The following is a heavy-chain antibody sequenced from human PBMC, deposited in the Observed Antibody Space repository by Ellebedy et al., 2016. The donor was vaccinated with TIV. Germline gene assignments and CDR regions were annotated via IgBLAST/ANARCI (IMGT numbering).Heavy chain of an antibody. CDR1: GYTFTRYG. V-gene: IGHV1-18*01. D-gene: IGHD6-13*01. CDR3: ARDRTTAAAGHFYYYMDV. Sequence: ASVKVSCKASGYTFTRYGINWVRQAPGQGLEWMGWISAYNGNTNYAQKFQGRVTMTTDTSRSTAYMDLRSLRSDDTAVYFCARDRTTAAAGHFYYYMDVWGKGTTVTVSS. CDR2: ISAYNGNT. J-gene: IGHJ6*03.